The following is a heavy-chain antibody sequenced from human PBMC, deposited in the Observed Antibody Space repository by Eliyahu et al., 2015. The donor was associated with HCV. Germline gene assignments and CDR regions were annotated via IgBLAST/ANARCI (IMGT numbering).Heavy chain of an antibody. D-gene: IGHD3-22*01. CDR3: AKVVQSSSYTKDNWFDP. CDR2: ISDSGNT. Sequence: EVQLLESGGGLVQPGGSLRLSXSASGFTFSSYAMTWVRQAPGKGLQWVSVISDSGNTYYTDSVKGRFTVSRDNSKNTLYLQMNSLRAEDTAVYYCAKVVQSSSYTKDNWFDPWGQGTLVTVSS. V-gene: IGHV3-23*01. J-gene: IGHJ5*02. CDR1: GFTFSSYA.